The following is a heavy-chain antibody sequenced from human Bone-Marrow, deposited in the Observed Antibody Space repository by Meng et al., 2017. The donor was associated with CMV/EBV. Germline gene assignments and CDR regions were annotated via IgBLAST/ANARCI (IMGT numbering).Heavy chain of an antibody. CDR1: GGSISSSSYY. Sequence: SETLSLTCTVSGGSISSSSYYWGWIRQPPGKGLEWIGSIYYSGSTYYNPSHKSRVTISVDTSKNQFSLKLSSVTAADTAVYYCARGRKYQLLHNHYFDDWGQGPRVTGSS. J-gene: IGHJ4*02. CDR2: IYYSGST. CDR3: ARGRKYQLLHNHYFDD. V-gene: IGHV4-39*07. D-gene: IGHD2-2*01.